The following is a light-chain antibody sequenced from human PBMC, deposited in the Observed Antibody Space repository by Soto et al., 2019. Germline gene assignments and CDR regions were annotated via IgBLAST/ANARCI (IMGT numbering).Light chain of an antibody. CDR2: GAS. CDR3: QQYGRSPH. J-gene: IGKJ3*01. Sequence: ELVLTQSPGTLSLTPGERSTLFYMASQTVSANYLAGYQQKAGQAPRLLIYGASNRATCIPDRFSGSGSGTDFTLTISRLEPEDFAVYYCQQYGRSPHFGPGTKVDI. V-gene: IGKV3-20*01. CDR1: QTVSANY.